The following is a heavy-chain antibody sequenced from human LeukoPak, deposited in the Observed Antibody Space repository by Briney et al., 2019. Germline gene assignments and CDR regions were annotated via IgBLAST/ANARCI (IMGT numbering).Heavy chain of an antibody. V-gene: IGHV3-15*01. D-gene: IGHD1-26*01. CDR2: IKAKAHGGTI. CDR3: TKYGVGGEGATYDN. J-gene: IGHJ4*02. Sequence: SGGSLRLSCAASGFTFINACMAWVRQAPGKGLEWVCRIKAKAHGGTIEYAAPVKGSFTISRDDSKTTLYLKRNSLKPEDTALFYWTKYGVGGEGATYDNWGQGTLVSVSS. CDR1: GFTFINAC.